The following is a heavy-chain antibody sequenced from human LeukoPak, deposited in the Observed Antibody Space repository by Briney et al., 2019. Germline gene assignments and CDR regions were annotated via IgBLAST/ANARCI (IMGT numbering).Heavy chain of an antibody. CDR2: VYYTGST. D-gene: IGHD2-21*01. CDR1: GGSISSGNYF. Sequence: SETLSLTCSVSGGSISSGNYFWSWTRQPPGKGLEWIGYVYYTGSTYYNPSLKSRVTISADTSKNQFSLNLTSVTAADTALYYCARGSTYSPIPKYWGQGTLVTVSS. V-gene: IGHV4-30-4*01. CDR3: ARGSTYSPIPKY. J-gene: IGHJ4*02.